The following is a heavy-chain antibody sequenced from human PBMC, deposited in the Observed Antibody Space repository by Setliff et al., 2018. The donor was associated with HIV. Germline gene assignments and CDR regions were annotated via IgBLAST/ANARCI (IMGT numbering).Heavy chain of an antibody. V-gene: IGHV3-23*01. Sequence: PGGSLRLSCAASDFTFSSYEMNWVRQAPGKGLEWVSYISGSSRYTYYADSVRGRFTISRDNSKNTLYLQMNSLRAEDTAVYYCAKVGAWGQGTLVTVSS. CDR3: AKVGA. CDR2: ISGSSRYT. CDR1: DFTFSSYE. J-gene: IGHJ4*02.